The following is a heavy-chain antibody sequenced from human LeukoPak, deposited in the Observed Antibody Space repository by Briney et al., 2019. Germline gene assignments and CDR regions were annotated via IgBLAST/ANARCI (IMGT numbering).Heavy chain of an antibody. V-gene: IGHV4-59*08. CDR1: GGSISSYY. J-gene: IGHJ4*02. Sequence: SETLSLTCTVSGGSISSYYWSWIRQPPGKGLEWIGYIYYSGNTNYNPSLKSRVPISVDTSKNQFSLKLSSVTAADTAVYYCARHRVVGTFLIDYWGQGTLVTVSS. CDR3: ARHRVVGTFLIDY. CDR2: IYYSGNT. D-gene: IGHD6-19*01.